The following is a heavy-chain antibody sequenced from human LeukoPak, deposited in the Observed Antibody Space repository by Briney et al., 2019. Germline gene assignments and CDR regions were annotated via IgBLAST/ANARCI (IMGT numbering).Heavy chain of an antibody. V-gene: IGHV4-39*07. CDR3: ARDRDYGGNSGAFDI. CDR1: GGSISSSSYY. J-gene: IGHJ3*02. Sequence: SETLSLTCTVSGGSISSSSYYWGWIRQPPGKGLEWIGSIYYSGSTYYNPSLKSRVTISVDTSKNQFSLKLSSVTAADTAVYYSARDRDYGGNSGAFDIWGQGTMVSVSS. CDR2: IYYSGST. D-gene: IGHD4-23*01.